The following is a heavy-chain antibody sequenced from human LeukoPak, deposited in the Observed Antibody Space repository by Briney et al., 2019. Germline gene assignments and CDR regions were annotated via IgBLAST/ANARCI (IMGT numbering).Heavy chain of an antibody. D-gene: IGHD3-22*01. CDR2: IHTDGSTT. V-gene: IGHV3-74*01. CDR3: ARHPRVSYDNRGGGY. J-gene: IGHJ4*02. CDR1: GFTFSTYW. Sequence: PGGSLRLSCATSGFTFSTYWMHWVRQVPGKGLVWVSRIHTDGSTTNYADSVKGRFTISRDNANNSLYLQMSSLRAEDTAVYYCARHPRVSYDNRGGGYWGQGTLVTVSS.